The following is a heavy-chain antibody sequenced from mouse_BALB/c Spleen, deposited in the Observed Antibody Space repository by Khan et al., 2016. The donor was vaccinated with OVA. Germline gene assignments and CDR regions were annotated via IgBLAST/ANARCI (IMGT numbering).Heavy chain of an antibody. Sequence: VQLKESGPEVVKPGASVKMSCKASGYTFTSYVMHWVKQKPGQGLEWIGYIYPFNDATKFNEKFNGKATLTSDKSSRTAYMELSNLTSEDSAVFYGAPVGKYYGSVDHWGQGTLVTVSA. D-gene: IGHD1-1*01. CDR2: IYPFNDAT. V-gene: IGHV1S136*01. CDR3: APVGKYYGSVDH. J-gene: IGHJ3*01. CDR1: GYTFTSYV.